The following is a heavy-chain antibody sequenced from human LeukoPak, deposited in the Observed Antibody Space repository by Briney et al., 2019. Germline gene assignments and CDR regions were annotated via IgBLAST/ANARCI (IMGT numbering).Heavy chain of an antibody. CDR1: GASISSYY. CDR2: IYTSGST. D-gene: IGHD6-13*01. V-gene: IGHV4-4*07. J-gene: IGHJ4*02. Sequence: PSETLSLTCTVSGASISSYYWSWIRQPAGKGLEWIGRIYTSGSTNYNPSLKSRVTISVDTSKNQFSLKLSSVTAADTAVYYCARRPAYSSSWGFDYWGQGTLVTVSS. CDR3: ARRPAYSSSWGFDY.